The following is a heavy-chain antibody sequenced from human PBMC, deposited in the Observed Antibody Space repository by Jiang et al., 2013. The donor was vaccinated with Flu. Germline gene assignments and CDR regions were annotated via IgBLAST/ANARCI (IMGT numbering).Heavy chain of an antibody. D-gene: IGHD3-10*01. V-gene: IGHV1-69*01. CDR1: GGTFSSYA. Sequence: GAEVKKPGSSVKVSCKASGGTFSSYAISWVRQAPGQGLEWMGGIIPIFGTANYAQKFQGRVTITADESTSTAYMELSSLRSEDTAVYYCARIREYYGSGNRIAVAAVFDYWGQGTLVTVSS. CDR2: IIPIFGTA. CDR3: ARIREYYGSGNRIAVAAVFDY. J-gene: IGHJ4*02.